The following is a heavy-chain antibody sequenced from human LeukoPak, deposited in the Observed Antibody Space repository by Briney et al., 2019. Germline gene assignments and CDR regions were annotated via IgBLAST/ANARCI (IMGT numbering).Heavy chain of an antibody. CDR2: ISYDGSNK. J-gene: IGHJ4*02. CDR3: AKDINSVFYFDY. Sequence: PGGSLRLSCAASGFTFSSYGMHWVRQAPGKGLEWVAVISYDGSNKYYADSVKGRFTISRDNSKNTLYLQMNSLRAEDMAVYYCAKDINSVFYFDYWGQGTLVTVSS. D-gene: IGHD1-1*01. CDR1: GFTFSSYG. V-gene: IGHV3-30*18.